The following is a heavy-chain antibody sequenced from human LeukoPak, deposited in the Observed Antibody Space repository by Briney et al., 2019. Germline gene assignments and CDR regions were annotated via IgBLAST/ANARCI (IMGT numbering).Heavy chain of an antibody. CDR3: ARQAVVVTAVDY. V-gene: IGHV4-59*04. D-gene: IGHD2-21*02. CDR1: GGSISSYY. CDR2: IYYSGST. J-gene: IGHJ4*02. Sequence: PSETLSLTCTVSGGSISSYYWSWIRQPPGKGLEWIGDIYYSGSTYYNPSLKSRVTISVDTSKNQFSLKLSSVTAADTAVYYCARQAVVVTAVDYWGQGTLVTVSS.